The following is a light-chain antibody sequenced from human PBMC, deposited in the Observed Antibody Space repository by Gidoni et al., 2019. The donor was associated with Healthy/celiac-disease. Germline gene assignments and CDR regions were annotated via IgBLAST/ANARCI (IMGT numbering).Light chain of an antibody. CDR3: QQYGSSPGYT. J-gene: IGKJ2*01. CDR2: VAS. V-gene: IGKV3-20*01. Sequence: EIVLTQSPGTLSLSPGERATLSCRASQSVSSSYLAWYQQKQCQAPRLLIYVASSRATGIPDRFSGSGSGTDFTLTNSRLEPEDFAVSYCQQYGSSPGYTFGQGTKLEIK. CDR1: QSVSSSY.